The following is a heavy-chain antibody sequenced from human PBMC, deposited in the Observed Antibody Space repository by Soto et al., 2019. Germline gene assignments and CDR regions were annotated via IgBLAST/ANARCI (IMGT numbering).Heavy chain of an antibody. CDR2: IFWDDDK. CDR3: THHGYYSYGMDV. Sequence: QITLKESGPTLVRPTQTLTLTCTFSGFSLSTSGVGVGGIRQSPGKALEWLALIFWDDDKRYSPSLKSRLSSTKGTFKNQVVLTMTKMDPVDAGTDYCTHHGYYSYGMDVWGQGTTVTVSS. V-gene: IGHV2-5*02. CDR1: GFSLSTSGVG. J-gene: IGHJ6*02.